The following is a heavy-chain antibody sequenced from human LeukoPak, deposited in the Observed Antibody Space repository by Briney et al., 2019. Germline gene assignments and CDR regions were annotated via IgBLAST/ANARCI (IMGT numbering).Heavy chain of an antibody. CDR1: GGSISSGSYY. V-gene: IGHV4-61*02. Sequence: SETLSLTCTVSGGSISSGSYYWSWIRQPAGKGLEWIGRIYTSGSTNYNPSLKSRVTISVDTSKNQFSLKLSSVTAADTAVYYCASSRYYGSGSFVGWGQGTLVTVSS. J-gene: IGHJ4*02. D-gene: IGHD3-10*01. CDR2: IYTSGST. CDR3: ASSRYYGSGSFVG.